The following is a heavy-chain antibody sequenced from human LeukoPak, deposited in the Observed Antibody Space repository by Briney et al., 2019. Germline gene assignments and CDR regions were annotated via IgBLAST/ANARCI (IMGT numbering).Heavy chain of an antibody. CDR3: ARIRTLPRSPYGSGHHYFDY. CDR2: IYYSGST. D-gene: IGHD3-10*01. J-gene: IGHJ4*02. CDR1: GGSISSSSYY. Sequence: SETLSLTCTVSGGSISSSSYYWGWIRQPPGKGLERNGSIYYSGSTYYNPSLKIRVTITVDTSNTLFSLKLSSVTAADTAVYYCARIRTLPRSPYGSGHHYFDYWGQGTLVTVSS. V-gene: IGHV4-39*01.